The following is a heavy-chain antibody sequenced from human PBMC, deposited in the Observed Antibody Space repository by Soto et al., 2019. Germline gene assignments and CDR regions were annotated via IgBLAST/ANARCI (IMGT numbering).Heavy chain of an antibody. D-gene: IGHD3-10*01. CDR1: GGTFSSYA. Sequence: SVKVSCKASGGTFSSYAISWVRQAPGQGLEWMGGIIPIFGTANYAQKFQGRVTITADESTSTAYMELSSLRSEDTAVYYCARGTGATITLVRGVIGGMDVWGQGTTVTVYS. CDR2: IIPIFGTA. V-gene: IGHV1-69*13. CDR3: ARGTGATITLVRGVIGGMDV. J-gene: IGHJ6*02.